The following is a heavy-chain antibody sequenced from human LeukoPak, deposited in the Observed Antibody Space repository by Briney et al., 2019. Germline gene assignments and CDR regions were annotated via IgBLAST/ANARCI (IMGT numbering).Heavy chain of an antibody. CDR1: GFTFSSYW. CDR2: IKQDGSEK. CDR3: ARDAWIQLWLYFDY. V-gene: IGHV3-7*03. D-gene: IGHD5-18*01. J-gene: IGHJ4*02. Sequence: GGSLRLSCAASGFTFSSYWMSWVRQAPGKGLEWVANIKQDGSEKYYVDSVKGRFTISRDNAKNSLYLQMNSLGAEDTAVYYCARDAWIQLWLYFDYWGQGTLVTVSS.